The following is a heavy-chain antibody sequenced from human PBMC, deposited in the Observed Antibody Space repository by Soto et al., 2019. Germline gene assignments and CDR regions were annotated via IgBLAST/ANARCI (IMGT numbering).Heavy chain of an antibody. CDR3: ASELAALNCFDP. CDR2: ISSSSSTI. D-gene: IGHD1-1*01. CDR1: GFTFSSYS. V-gene: IGHV3-48*02. Sequence: EVQLVESGGGLVQPGGSLRLSCAASGFTFSSYSMNWVRQAPGKGLEWVSYISSSSSTIYYADSVKGRFTISRDNAKNSLYLQMNSLRDEDTAVYYCASELAALNCFDPCGQGTLVTVSS. J-gene: IGHJ5*02.